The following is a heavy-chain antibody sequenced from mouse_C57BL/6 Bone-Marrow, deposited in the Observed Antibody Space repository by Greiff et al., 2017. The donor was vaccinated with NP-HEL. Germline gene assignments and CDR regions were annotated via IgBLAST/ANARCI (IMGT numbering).Heavy chain of an antibody. CDR2: IHPNSGST. CDR3: ARSEGWCYYFDY. V-gene: IGHV1-64*01. Sequence: QVQLQQPGAELVKPGASVKLSCKASGYTFTSYLMHWVKQRPGQGLEWIGMIHPNSGSTNYNEKFKSKATLTVDKSSSTAYMQLSSLTSEDSAVYYCARSEGWCYYFDYWGQGTTLTVSS. J-gene: IGHJ2*01. CDR1: GYTFTSYL. D-gene: IGHD1-1*02.